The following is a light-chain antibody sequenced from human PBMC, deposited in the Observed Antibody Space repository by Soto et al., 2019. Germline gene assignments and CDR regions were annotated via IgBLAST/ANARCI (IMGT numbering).Light chain of an antibody. CDR2: TND. J-gene: IGLJ3*02. CDR3: AAWDDSLKGGV. Sequence: QSVLTQPPSASGTPGQRVTISCSGSSSNIGINAVNWYQQLPGTAPKLLIFTNDQRPSGVPDRFSGSKSGTSASLAISGLQSEDEADYYCAAWDDSLKGGVFGGGTKLTVL. V-gene: IGLV1-44*01. CDR1: SSNIGINA.